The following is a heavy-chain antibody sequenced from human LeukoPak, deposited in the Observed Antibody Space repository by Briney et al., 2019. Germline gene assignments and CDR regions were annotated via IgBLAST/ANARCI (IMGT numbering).Heavy chain of an antibody. D-gene: IGHD6-13*01. J-gene: IGHJ4*02. CDR2: MNPNSGNT. CDR1: ADTFTRYA. V-gene: IGHV1-8*01. Sequence: ASVKVSCKAPADTFTRYAINWVRQATGQGLEWMGWMNPNSGNTGYAQKFQGRVTMTRNTSISTAYMELSSLRSEDTAVYYCARGFGSYSSSWYYFDYWGQGTLVTVSS. CDR3: ARGFGSYSSSWYYFDY.